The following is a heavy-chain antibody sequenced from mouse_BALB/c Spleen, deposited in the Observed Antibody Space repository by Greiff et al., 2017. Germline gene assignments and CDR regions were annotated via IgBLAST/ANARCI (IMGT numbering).Heavy chain of an antibody. V-gene: IGHV1-5*01. D-gene: IGHD2-2*01. CDR3: TGGYGYDDYAMDY. Sequence: VQLQQSGTVLARPGASVKMSCKASGYTFTSYWMHWVKQRPGQGLEWIGAIYPGNSDTSYNQKFKSKAKLTAVTSTSTAYMELSSLTNEDSAVYYCTGGYGYDDYAMDYWGQGTSVTVSS. J-gene: IGHJ4*01. CDR2: IYPGNSDT. CDR1: GYTFTSYW.